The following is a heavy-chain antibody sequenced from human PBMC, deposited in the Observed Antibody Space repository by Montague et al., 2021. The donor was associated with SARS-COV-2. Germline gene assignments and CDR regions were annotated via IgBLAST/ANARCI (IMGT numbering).Heavy chain of an antibody. CDR1: SGSINSGGFY. D-gene: IGHD2-15*01. Sequence: TLSLTCSVSSGSINSGGFYWSWIRQPPGKGLEWIGYIYYSGSTYYXPSLESRLTISVDTSKNQFSLNLSSVTAADTAVYYRARSVRGYCNDDSCLARYYYGLDVWGQGTTVTVSS. J-gene: IGHJ6*02. V-gene: IGHV4-31*03. CDR2: IYYSGST. CDR3: ARSVRGYCNDDSCLARYYYGLDV.